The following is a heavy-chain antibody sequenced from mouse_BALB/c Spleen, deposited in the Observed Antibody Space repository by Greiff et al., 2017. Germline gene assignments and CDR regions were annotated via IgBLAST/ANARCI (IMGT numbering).Heavy chain of an antibody. CDR2: ISYSGST. J-gene: IGHJ2*01. CDR1: GYSITSDYA. V-gene: IGHV3-2*02. CDR3: ASNYVYFDY. D-gene: IGHD2-1*01. Sequence: EVKLVESGPGLVKPSQSLSLTCTVTGYSITSDYAWNWIRQFPGNKLEWMGYISYSGSTSYNPSLKSRISITRDTSKNQFFLQLNSVTTEDTATYYCASNYVYFDYWGQGTTLTVSS.